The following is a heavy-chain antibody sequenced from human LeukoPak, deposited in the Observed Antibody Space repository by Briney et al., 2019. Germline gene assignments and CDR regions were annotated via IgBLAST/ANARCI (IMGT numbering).Heavy chain of an antibody. CDR2: IYSGGST. V-gene: IGHV3-53*01. J-gene: IGHJ4*02. CDR1: EFSVGSNY. CDR3: AKDRFGESDY. Sequence: GGSLRLSCAASEFSVGSNYMTWVRQAPGKGLEWVSLIYSGGSTYYADSVKGRFTISRDNSENTLYLQMNSLRAEDTAVYYCAKDRFGESDYWGQGTLVTVSS. D-gene: IGHD3-10*01.